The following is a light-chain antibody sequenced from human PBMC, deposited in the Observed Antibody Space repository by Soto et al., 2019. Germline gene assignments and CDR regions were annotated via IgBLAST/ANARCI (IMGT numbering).Light chain of an antibody. Sequence: QSALTQPASVSGFPGQSITISCTGTSGDVGAYNYVSWYQQHPGKAPKLMIYEVSNRPSGVSNRFSGSKSGNTASLTISGLQVEDETDYYCSSYTSTSTLVFGGGTKLTVL. CDR2: EVS. CDR3: SSYTSTSTLV. V-gene: IGLV2-14*01. CDR1: SGDVGAYNY. J-gene: IGLJ2*01.